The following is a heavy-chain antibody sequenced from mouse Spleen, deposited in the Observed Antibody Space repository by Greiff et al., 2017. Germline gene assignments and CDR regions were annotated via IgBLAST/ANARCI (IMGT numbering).Heavy chain of an antibody. CDR1: GFTFSSYY. CDR3: ARKYGNYAYAMDY. J-gene: IGHJ4*01. CDR2: ISSGGGST. V-gene: IGHV5-9*04. Sequence: EVKLVESGGGLVKPGGSLKLSCAASGFTFSSYYMSWVRQTPEKRLEWVATISSGGGSTYYPDSVKGRFTISRDNAKNTLYLQMSSLNSEDTAVYYCARKYGNYAYAMDYWGQGTSVTVSS. D-gene: IGHD2-1*01.